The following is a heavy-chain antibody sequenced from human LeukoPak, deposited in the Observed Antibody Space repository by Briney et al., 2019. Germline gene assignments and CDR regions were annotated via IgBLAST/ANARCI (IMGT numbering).Heavy chain of an antibody. V-gene: IGHV4-61*02. J-gene: IGHJ5*02. D-gene: IGHD6-6*01. Sequence: SETLSLTCAVSGDSLSSGTDYWSWTRQPAGQGLEWIGRIYTTGITNYKPSLKSRVTISVDTSKNQFSLNLTSVTAADTAVYYCAREFLASRRNWVDPWGQGILVTVSS. CDR1: GDSLSSGTDY. CDR2: IYTTGIT. CDR3: AREFLASRRNWVDP.